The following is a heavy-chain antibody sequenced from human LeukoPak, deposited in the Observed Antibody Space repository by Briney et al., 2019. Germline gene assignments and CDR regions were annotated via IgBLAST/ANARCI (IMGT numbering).Heavy chain of an antibody. D-gene: IGHD2-15*01. CDR2: INHSGST. V-gene: IGHV4-34*01. CDR1: GGSFSGYY. J-gene: IGHJ5*02. Sequence: SETLSLTCAVYGGSFSGYYWSWIRQPPGKGLEWIGEINHSGSTNYNPSLKSRVTISVDTSENQFSLKLSSVTAADTAVYYCARGPFVVVVAATANWFDPWGQGTLVTVSS. CDR3: ARGPFVVVVAATANWFDP.